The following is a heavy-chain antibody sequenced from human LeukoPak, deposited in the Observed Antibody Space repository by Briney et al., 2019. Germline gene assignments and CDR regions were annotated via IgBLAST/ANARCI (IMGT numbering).Heavy chain of an antibody. CDR2: INHSGST. D-gene: IGHD4-17*01. V-gene: IGHV4-34*01. J-gene: IGHJ4*02. Sequence: SETLSLACAVYGGSFSGYYWSWIRQPPGKGLEWIGEINHSGSTNYNPSLKSRVTISVDTSKNQFSLKLSSVTAADTAVYYCARGLSRMTTVTRWGQGTLVTVSS. CDR1: GGSFSGYY. CDR3: ARGLSRMTTVTR.